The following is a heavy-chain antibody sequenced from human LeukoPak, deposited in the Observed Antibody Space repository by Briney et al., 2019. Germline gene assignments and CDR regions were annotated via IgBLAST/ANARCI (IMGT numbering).Heavy chain of an antibody. CDR3: AREGDYGGIGGY. CDR1: GGTFSSYA. J-gene: IGHJ4*02. Sequence: EASVRVSCKASGGTFSSYAISWVRQAPGQGLEWMGGIIPMFGTANYAQRFQGRVTITTDESTSTAYMELSSLRSEDTAVYYCAREGDYGGIGGYWGQGTLVTVSS. D-gene: IGHD4-23*01. CDR2: IIPMFGTA. V-gene: IGHV1-69*05.